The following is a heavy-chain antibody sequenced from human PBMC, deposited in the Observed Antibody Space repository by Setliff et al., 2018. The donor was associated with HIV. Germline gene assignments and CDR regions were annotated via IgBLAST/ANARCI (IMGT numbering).Heavy chain of an antibody. CDR3: ARVQMAYAAFDV. CDR1: GGSMNNYY. V-gene: IGHV4-59*01. J-gene: IGHJ3*01. Sequence: ETLSLTCTVSGGSMNNYYWNWIRQPPGKGLEWIGSIYFTGSSDNNPSLKSRVTLSVDTSKHQFSLKLSSVTAADTAVYYCARVQMAYAAFDVWGQGSMVTVSS. CDR2: IYFTGSS. D-gene: IGHD4-17*01.